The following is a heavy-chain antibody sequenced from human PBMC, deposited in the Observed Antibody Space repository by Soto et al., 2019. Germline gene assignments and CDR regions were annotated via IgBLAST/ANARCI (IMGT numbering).Heavy chain of an antibody. J-gene: IGHJ3*02. D-gene: IGHD1-20*01. V-gene: IGHV4-59*01. CDR1: GGSISSYY. Sequence: QVQLQESGPGLVKPSETLSLTCTVSGGSISSYYWSWIRQPPGKGLEWIGYIYYSGSTNYNPSLKSRVTISVDTSKYQFSLKLSSVTAADTAVYYCAGGRLTGTAGVCAFDIWGQGTMVTVSS. CDR3: AGGRLTGTAGVCAFDI. CDR2: IYYSGST.